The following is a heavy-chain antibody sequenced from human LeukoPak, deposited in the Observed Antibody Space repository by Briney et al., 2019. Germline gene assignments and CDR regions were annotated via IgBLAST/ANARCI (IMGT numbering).Heavy chain of an antibody. V-gene: IGHV4-34*01. J-gene: IGHJ4*02. CDR1: GGSFSAYY. D-gene: IGHD2-2*01. CDR3: ARGLGYCSSTSCYGFDY. CDR2: INHSGST. Sequence: SETLSLTCAVSGGSFSAYYWSWIHQPPGKGLEWIGEINHSGSTNYNPHLKSRVTISVDTSKNQFSLKLSSVTAADTAVYYCARGLGYCSSTSCYGFDYWGQGTLVTVSS.